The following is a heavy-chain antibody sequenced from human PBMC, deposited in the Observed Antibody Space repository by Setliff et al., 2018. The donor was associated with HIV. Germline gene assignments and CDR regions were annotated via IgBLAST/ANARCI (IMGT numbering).Heavy chain of an antibody. D-gene: IGHD6-19*01. CDR1: GYTFTSYA. CDR2: INGGNGNT. CDR3: ASSGKEQWLVTDY. V-gene: IGHV1-3*01. J-gene: IGHJ4*02. Sequence: ASVKVSCKASGYTFTSYAMHWVRQAPGQRLEWMGWINGGNGNTKYSQKFQGRVTITRDISASTAYMELSSLGSEDTAVYYCASSGKEQWLVTDYWGQGTLVTVSS.